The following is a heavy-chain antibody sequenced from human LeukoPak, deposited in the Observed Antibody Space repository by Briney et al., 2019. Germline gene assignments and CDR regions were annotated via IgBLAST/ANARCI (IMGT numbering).Heavy chain of an antibody. Sequence: ASVNVSCKASGYTFTNYFMHWVRQAPGQGLEWMGIVNPSDGHTTYAQSFQGRVTVTRDTSTSTVYMELSSLRSEDTAVYYCARQVIGVSFDYWGPGALVTVSS. CDR3: ARQVIGVSFDY. J-gene: IGHJ4*02. D-gene: IGHD3-3*01. CDR1: GYTFTNYF. CDR2: VNPSDGHT. V-gene: IGHV1-46*01.